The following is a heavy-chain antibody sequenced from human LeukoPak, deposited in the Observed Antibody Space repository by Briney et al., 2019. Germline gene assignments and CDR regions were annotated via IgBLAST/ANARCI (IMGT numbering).Heavy chain of an antibody. Sequence: GASVTVSCTASGYTFTSYGISWVRQAPGQGLEWMGWICAYNCNTNYAQKLQGRVPMTITTSTNTDYLELQVLSPSDTDVDFCSRDKRITMVRGGINPLYFDYWGQGTLVTVSS. CDR2: ICAYNCNT. J-gene: IGHJ4*02. D-gene: IGHD3-10*01. CDR1: GYTFTSYG. V-gene: IGHV1-18*01. CDR3: SRDKRITMVRGGINPLYFDY.